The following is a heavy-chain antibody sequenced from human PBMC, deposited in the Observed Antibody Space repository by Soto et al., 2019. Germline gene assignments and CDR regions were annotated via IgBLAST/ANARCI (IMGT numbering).Heavy chain of an antibody. CDR2: ISAYNGNT. CDR3: ARGGPYYYDSSGSHFDY. Sequence: GASVKVSCKASGYTFTNYGLSWVRQAPGQGLEWLGGISAYNGNTKYAQKVQGRLIMTRDTSTSTVYMELSSLRSEDTAVYYCARGGPYYYDSSGSHFDYWG. V-gene: IGHV1-18*01. CDR1: GYTFTNYG. D-gene: IGHD3-22*01. J-gene: IGHJ4*01.